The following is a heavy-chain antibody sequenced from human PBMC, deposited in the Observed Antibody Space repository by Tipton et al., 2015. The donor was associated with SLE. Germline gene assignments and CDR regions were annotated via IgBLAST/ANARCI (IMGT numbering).Heavy chain of an antibody. V-gene: IGHV3-74*01. CDR2: INSDGTSR. J-gene: IGHJ5*02. Sequence: GSLRLSCAASGFTFRTYRMHWVRQAPGKGLVWVSRINSDGTSRDCADSVKGRFTISRDNAKNTLYLQMNSLRVEDTAVYYCVRDAVNFWSGYYSPSWFDPWGQGTLVTVAS. CDR3: VRDAVNFWSGYYSPSWFDP. D-gene: IGHD3-3*01. CDR1: GFTFRTYR.